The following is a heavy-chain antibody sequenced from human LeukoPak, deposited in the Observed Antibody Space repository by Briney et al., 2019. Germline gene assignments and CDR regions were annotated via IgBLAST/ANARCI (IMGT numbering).Heavy chain of an antibody. CDR2: IYYSGST. CDR1: GGSISTYY. D-gene: IGHD6-13*01. Sequence: SETLSLTCTVSGGSISTYYWSWIRQPPGKGLEWIGYIYYSGSTNYNPSLKSRVTMSVDTSKNQFSLKLNSLTAADTAVYYCARGRIAAAGNCDYWGQGTLVTVSS. CDR3: ARGRIAAAGNCDY. J-gene: IGHJ4*02. V-gene: IGHV4-59*01.